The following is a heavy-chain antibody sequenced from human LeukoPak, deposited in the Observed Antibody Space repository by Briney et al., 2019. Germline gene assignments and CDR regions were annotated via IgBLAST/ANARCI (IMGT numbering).Heavy chain of an antibody. J-gene: IGHJ4*02. CDR1: GYTFTSFG. V-gene: IGHV1-18*01. Sequence: ASVKVSCKASGYTFTSFGITWVRQAPGQGLEWMGWISAYDGNTNYAQKLQGRVTMTTDTSTSTAYMELRSLRSDDTAVYYCARDLRGYSGYDLDYWGQGTLVAVSS. D-gene: IGHD5-12*01. CDR3: ARDLRGYSGYDLDY. CDR2: ISAYDGNT.